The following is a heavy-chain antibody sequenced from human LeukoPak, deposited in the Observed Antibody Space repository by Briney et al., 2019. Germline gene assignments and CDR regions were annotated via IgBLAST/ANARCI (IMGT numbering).Heavy chain of an antibody. CDR2: LGSSGDGL. J-gene: IGHJ6*02. CDR3: AKAPPPLYSNIWYGKYYDMAV. V-gene: IGHV3-23*01. D-gene: IGHD6-13*01. CDR1: GFSFSSYA. Sequence: GGSLSLSCAASGFSFSSYAMSWLRRAPGNGLEWVSGLGSSGDGLQYADSVKGRFTIYRDNSRNTLYMQMNSLKVEDRTVYYCAKAPPPLYSNIWYGKYYDMAVWGQGTTVTVSS.